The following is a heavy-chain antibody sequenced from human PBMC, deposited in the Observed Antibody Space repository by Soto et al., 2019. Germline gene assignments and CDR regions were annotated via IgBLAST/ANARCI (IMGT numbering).Heavy chain of an antibody. CDR1: GYTFSSYD. J-gene: IGHJ6*02. Sequence: QVQLVQSGAEVKKPGASVKVSCKASGYTFSSYDINWVRQATGQGLEWMGRMNPNNGKTEYAQRFQGRATMTRNTSINPAYMDLSSLRPEDTAFYYCARGDIVGAHADGMDVWGQGTTVTVSS. D-gene: IGHD1-26*01. CDR3: ARGDIVGAHADGMDV. V-gene: IGHV1-8*01. CDR2: MNPNNGKT.